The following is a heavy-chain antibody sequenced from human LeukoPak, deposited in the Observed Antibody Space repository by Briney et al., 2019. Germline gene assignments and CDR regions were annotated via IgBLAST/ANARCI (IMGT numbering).Heavy chain of an antibody. J-gene: IGHJ4*02. Sequence: GGSLRLSCEASGSTFRNYWMSWVRRAQGKGPQWVANIDRDGDEKNYVDSVKGRFTISRDNAKNSVYLQMNSLRVDDMGVYFCARDVNGGYFDYWGQGILVTVSS. V-gene: IGHV3-7*01. CDR3: ARDVNGGYFDY. D-gene: IGHD4-23*01. CDR2: IDRDGDEK. CDR1: GSTFRNYW.